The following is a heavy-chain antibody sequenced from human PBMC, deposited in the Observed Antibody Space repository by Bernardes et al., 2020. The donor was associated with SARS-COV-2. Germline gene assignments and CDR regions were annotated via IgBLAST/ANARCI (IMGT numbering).Heavy chain of an antibody. D-gene: IGHD3-3*01. Sequence: SETLSLTCTVSGGSISSGSYYWSWIRQPAGKGLEWIGRIYTSGSTHYNPSLKSRVTISVDTSKNQFSLKLSSVTAADTAVYYCARGYYDFWSGSLSYYYYGMDVWGQGTTVTVSS. V-gene: IGHV4-61*02. CDR1: GGSISSGSYY. CDR2: IYTSGST. J-gene: IGHJ6*02. CDR3: ARGYYDFWSGSLSYYYYGMDV.